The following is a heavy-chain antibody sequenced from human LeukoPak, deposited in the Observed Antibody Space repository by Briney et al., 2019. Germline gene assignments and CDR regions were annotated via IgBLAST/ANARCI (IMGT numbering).Heavy chain of an antibody. V-gene: IGHV4-31*03. Sequence: SETLSLTCTVSGGSISSGGYYWSWIRQHPGKGLEWIGYIYYSGSTYYNPSLKSRVTISVDTSKNQFSLKLSSVTAADTAVYYCASSLYGGENWGEVEAFDIWGQGTMVTVSS. CDR1: GGSISSGGYY. D-gene: IGHD4-23*01. J-gene: IGHJ3*02. CDR3: ASSLYGGENWGEVEAFDI. CDR2: IYYSGST.